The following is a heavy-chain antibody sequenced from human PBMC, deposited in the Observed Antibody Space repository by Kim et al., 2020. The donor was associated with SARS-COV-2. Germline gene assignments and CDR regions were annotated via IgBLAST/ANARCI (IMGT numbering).Heavy chain of an antibody. J-gene: IGHJ6*02. CDR2: ISSSSSYI. CDR1: GFTFSSYS. V-gene: IGHV3-21*01. CDR3: APRTGFYCSSTSCYGDGYYYGMDV. D-gene: IGHD2-2*01. Sequence: GGSLRLSCAASGFTFSSYSMNWVRQAPGKGLEWVSSISSSSSYIYYADSVKGRFTISRDNAKNSLYLQMNSLRAEDTAVYYCAPRTGFYCSSTSCYGDGYYYGMDVWGQGTTVTVSS.